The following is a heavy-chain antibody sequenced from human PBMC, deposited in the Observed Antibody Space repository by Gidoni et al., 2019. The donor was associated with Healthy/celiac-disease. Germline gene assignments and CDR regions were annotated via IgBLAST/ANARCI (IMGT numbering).Heavy chain of an antibody. D-gene: IGHD2-8*02. CDR1: GGSISSSYW. Sequence: QVQLQESGPGLVKPSGTLSLTCAVSGGSISSSYWWSWVRQPPGKGLEWIGEIYHSGSTNYNPSLKSRVTISGDKSKNQFALKRSSVTAADTAGYYCATSPGQAGDYWGQGTLVTVSS. CDR3: ATSPGQAGDY. CDR2: IYHSGST. J-gene: IGHJ4*02. V-gene: IGHV4-4*02.